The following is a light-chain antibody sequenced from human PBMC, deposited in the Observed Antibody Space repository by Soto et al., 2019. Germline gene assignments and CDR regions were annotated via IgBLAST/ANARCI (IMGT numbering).Light chain of an antibody. V-gene: IGLV2-11*01. Sequence: QSALTQPRSVSGSPGQSVTISCTGTSSDVGGYNYVSWYQQHPGKAPKLMIYDVSKRPSGVPDRFPGSKSGNTASLTISGLQAEDEADYYCCSYAGSYRVFGTGTKVTVL. J-gene: IGLJ1*01. CDR1: SSDVGGYNY. CDR2: DVS. CDR3: CSYAGSYRV.